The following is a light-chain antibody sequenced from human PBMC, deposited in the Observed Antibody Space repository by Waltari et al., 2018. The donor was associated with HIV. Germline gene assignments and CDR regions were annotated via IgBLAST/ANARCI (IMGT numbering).Light chain of an antibody. CDR3: CSYAGSYTWV. CDR1: SRDVGGYNS. Sequence: QSALTQPRSVSGSPGQSVTISCTGTSRDVGGYNSVSWYQQHPGKAPTLMIYDVSKRPSGVPDRFSGSKSGNTASLTISGLQAEDEADYYCCSYAGSYTWVFGGGTKLTVL. CDR2: DVS. V-gene: IGLV2-11*01. J-gene: IGLJ3*02.